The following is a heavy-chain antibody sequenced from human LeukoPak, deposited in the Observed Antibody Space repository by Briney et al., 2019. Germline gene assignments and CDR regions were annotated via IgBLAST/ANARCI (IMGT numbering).Heavy chain of an antibody. CDR3: ARDGSSGFPEYYMDV. V-gene: IGHV4-38-2*02. J-gene: IGHJ6*03. Sequence: SETLSLTCAVSGYSISSGYYWGWIRQPPGKGLEWIGSIYHSGSTYYNPSLKSRVTISVDTSKNQFSLKLGSVTAADTAVYYCARDGSSGFPEYYMDVWGKGTTVTVSS. CDR1: GYSISSGYY. D-gene: IGHD3-22*01. CDR2: IYHSGST.